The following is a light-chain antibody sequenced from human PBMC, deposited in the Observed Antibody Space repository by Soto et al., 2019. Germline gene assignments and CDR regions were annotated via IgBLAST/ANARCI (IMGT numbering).Light chain of an antibody. V-gene: IGLV1-40*01. CDR2: GNR. CDR1: NSNLGAGYD. Sequence: QSALTQPPSVSGAPGQRVTISGTGNNSNLGAGYDVHWYQQLPGAAPKLVIFGNRNRPSGVPERFSGSKSGTSASLAITGLQAEDEADYYCQAYDYSLTAFVFGGGTKVTVL. CDR3: QAYDYSLTAFV. J-gene: IGLJ3*02.